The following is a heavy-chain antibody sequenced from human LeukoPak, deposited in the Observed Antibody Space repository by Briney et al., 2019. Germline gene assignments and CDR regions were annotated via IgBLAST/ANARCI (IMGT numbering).Heavy chain of an antibody. Sequence: GGSLRLSCAASGFTFSSYGMYWVRQAPGKGLEWVAAISYDGSEKYHADSVKGRFTISRDDSKNTLYLQMSSLRAEDAAVYYCTKKGDSAYYWYFGLWGRGTLVTVSS. V-gene: IGHV3-30*18. CDR3: TKKGDSAYYWYFGL. CDR1: GFTFSSYG. D-gene: IGHD5-12*01. J-gene: IGHJ2*01. CDR2: ISYDGSEK.